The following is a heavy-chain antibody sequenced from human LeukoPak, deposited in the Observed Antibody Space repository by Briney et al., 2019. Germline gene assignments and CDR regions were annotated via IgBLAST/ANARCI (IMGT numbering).Heavy chain of an antibody. CDR2: TSGSGGST. CDR1: GFTFTTYA. V-gene: IGHV3-23*01. D-gene: IGHD3-10*01. CDR3: ARALGTYYYGSGIN. J-gene: IGHJ4*02. Sequence: PGGSLRLSCAASGFTFTTYAMSWVRQAPGKGLEWVSTTSGSGGSTYYADSVKGRFTISRDNSKNTLYLQMNSLRAEDTAVYYCARALGTYYYGSGINWGQGTLVTVS.